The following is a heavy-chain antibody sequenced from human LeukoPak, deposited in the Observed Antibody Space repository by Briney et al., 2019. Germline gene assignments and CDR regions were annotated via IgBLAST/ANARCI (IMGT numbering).Heavy chain of an antibody. Sequence: ASVKVSCKASGYTFTNYAMNWVRQAPGQGLEWMGWINTNTGNPTYAQGFTGRFVFSLDTSVSTAYLRISSLKAEDTAVYYCARVADYYGSGSYYKRSFDPWGQGTLVTVSS. V-gene: IGHV7-4-1*02. J-gene: IGHJ5*02. D-gene: IGHD3-10*01. CDR3: ARVADYYGSGSYYKRSFDP. CDR2: INTNTGNP. CDR1: GYTFTNYA.